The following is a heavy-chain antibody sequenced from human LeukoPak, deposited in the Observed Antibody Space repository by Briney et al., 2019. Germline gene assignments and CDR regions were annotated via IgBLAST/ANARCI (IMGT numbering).Heavy chain of an antibody. V-gene: IGHV1-18*01. CDR3: ARDRLYDFWSGYSLDYYYYGTDV. J-gene: IGHJ6*02. CDR2: ISAYNGNT. CDR1: GYTFTSYG. D-gene: IGHD3-3*01. Sequence: ASVKVSCKASGYTFTSYGISWVRQAPGQGLEWMEWISAYNGNTNYAQKLQGRVTMTTDTSTSTAYMELRSLRSDDTAVYYCARDRLYDFWSGYSLDYYYYGTDVWGQGTTVTVSS.